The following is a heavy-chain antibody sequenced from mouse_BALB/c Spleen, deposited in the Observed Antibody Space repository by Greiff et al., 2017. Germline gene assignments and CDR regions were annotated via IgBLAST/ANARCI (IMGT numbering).Heavy chain of an antibody. CDR1: GFTFSSYA. Sequence: EVQGVESGGGLVKPGGSLKLSCAASGFTFSSYAMSWVRQSPEKRLEWVAEISSGGSYTYYPDTVTGRFTISRDNAKNTLYLEMSSLRSEDTAMYYCARVEALRWYFDVWGAGTTVTVSS. D-gene: IGHD1-2*01. V-gene: IGHV5-9-4*01. CDR3: ARVEALRWYFDV. J-gene: IGHJ1*01. CDR2: ISSGGSYT.